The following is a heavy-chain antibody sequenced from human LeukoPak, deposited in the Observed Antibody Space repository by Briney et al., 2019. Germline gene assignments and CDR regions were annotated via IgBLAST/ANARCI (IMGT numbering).Heavy chain of an antibody. CDR1: GFTFSDYN. Sequence: GSLRLSCAASGFTFSDYNMHWIRQAPGKGLEWISYISSRGGTIFYADSVKGRFTISRDNAENSLFLQLNSLRPEDTAVYYCARDGIRSFGLITKHDCWGQGTLVTVSS. CDR2: ISSRGGTI. V-gene: IGHV3-11*04. D-gene: IGHD3-3*01. CDR3: ARDGIRSFGLITKHDC. J-gene: IGHJ4*02.